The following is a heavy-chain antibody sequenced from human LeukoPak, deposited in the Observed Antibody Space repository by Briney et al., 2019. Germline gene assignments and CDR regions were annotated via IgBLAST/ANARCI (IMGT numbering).Heavy chain of an antibody. J-gene: IGHJ4*02. CDR3: ARALRYCSTTSCQYYFDY. V-gene: IGHV1-2*02. Sequence: GASVKVSCKASGYTFTDYYMHWVRQAPVQGLEWMGWINLNSGDTNYAQKFQGRVTITRNTSISTAYMELSSLKSEATAVYYCARALRYCSTTSCQYYFDYWGQGTLVTVSS. CDR1: GYTFTDYY. D-gene: IGHD2-2*01. CDR2: INLNSGDT.